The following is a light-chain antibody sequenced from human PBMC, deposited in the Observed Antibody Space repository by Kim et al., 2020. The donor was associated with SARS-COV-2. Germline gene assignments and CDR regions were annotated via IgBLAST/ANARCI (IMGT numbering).Light chain of an antibody. V-gene: IGLV3-21*04. CDR3: QVWDSTIDHRVV. CDR2: YDS. J-gene: IGLJ3*02. CDR1: NIGSKS. Sequence: SYELTQPHSVSVAPGKTASISCGGNNIGSKSVHWCQQKPGQAPVLVISYDSDRPSGIPERFSGSNSGNTATLTIRRVEAGDKADYYCQVWDSTIDHRVVFGGGTQLTVL.